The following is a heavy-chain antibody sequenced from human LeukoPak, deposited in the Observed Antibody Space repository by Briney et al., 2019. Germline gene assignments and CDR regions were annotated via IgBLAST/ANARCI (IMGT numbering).Heavy chain of an antibody. CDR3: AKDRDDEYYFDY. D-gene: IGHD3-10*01. CDR2: ISYDGSNK. Sequence: GGSLRLSCAASGFTFSSYAMHWVRQAPGKGLEWVAVISYDGSNKYYADSVKGRFTISRDNSKNTLYLQMNSLRAEDTAVYYCAKDRDDEYYFDYWGQGTLVTVSS. J-gene: IGHJ4*02. CDR1: GFTFSSYA. V-gene: IGHV3-30-3*01.